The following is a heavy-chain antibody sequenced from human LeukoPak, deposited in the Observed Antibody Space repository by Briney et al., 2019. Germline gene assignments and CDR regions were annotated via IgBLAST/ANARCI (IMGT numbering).Heavy chain of an antibody. CDR3: AKDTTYYDFWSGYLGPPDY. Sequence: GGSLRLSYAASGFTFSSYAMSWVRQAPGKGLEWVSAISGSGGSTYYADSVKGRFTISRDNSKNTLYLQMNSLRAEDTAVYYCAKDTTYYDFWSGYLGPPDYWGQGTLVTVSS. CDR1: GFTFSSYA. CDR2: ISGSGGST. D-gene: IGHD3-3*01. J-gene: IGHJ4*02. V-gene: IGHV3-23*01.